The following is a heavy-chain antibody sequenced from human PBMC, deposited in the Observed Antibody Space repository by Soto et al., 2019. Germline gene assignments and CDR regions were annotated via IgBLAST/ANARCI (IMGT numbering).Heavy chain of an antibody. D-gene: IGHD2-21*02. Sequence: PSETLSLTCTVSGGSVSSGSYYWSWIRQPPGKGLEWIGYIYYSGSTNYNPSLKSRVTISVDTSKNQFPLKLSSVTAADTAVYYCARFQALCGRDCYSYYFDYWGQGTLVTV. J-gene: IGHJ4*02. CDR1: GGSVSSGSYY. CDR2: IYYSGST. V-gene: IGHV4-61*01. CDR3: ARFQALCGRDCYSYYFDY.